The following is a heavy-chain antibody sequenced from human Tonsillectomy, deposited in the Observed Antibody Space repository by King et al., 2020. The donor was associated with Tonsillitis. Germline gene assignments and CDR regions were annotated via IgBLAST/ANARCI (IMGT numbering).Heavy chain of an antibody. D-gene: IGHD3-3*01. Sequence: VQLQQWRARLLKPSETLSLTCAVYGGSFSGYYWTWIRQPPGKGLEWIGEINHSGSTNYNPSLKSRVTISVDTSKSQFSLTLSSVTAADTAVYYCARGGGTIFGVIVADSYYYYMDVWGKGPTVTVSS. J-gene: IGHJ6*03. CDR2: INHSGST. CDR3: ARGGGTIFGVIVADSYYYYMDV. V-gene: IGHV4-34*01. CDR1: GGSFSGYY.